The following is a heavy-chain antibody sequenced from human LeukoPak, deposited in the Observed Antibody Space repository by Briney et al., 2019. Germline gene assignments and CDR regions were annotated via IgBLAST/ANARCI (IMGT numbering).Heavy chain of an antibody. J-gene: IGHJ4*02. CDR1: GFTFNDYG. CDR2: INWNGGRT. Sequence: GGSLRLSCAASGFTFNDYGMSWVRQAPGKGLEWVSGINWNGGRTGYADSMKGRFIISRDNAKNSLYLQVNSLRAEDTALYYCARNFGGGDSSGPYYWGQGTLVTVSS. D-gene: IGHD3-22*01. CDR3: ARNFGGGDSSGPYY. V-gene: IGHV3-20*04.